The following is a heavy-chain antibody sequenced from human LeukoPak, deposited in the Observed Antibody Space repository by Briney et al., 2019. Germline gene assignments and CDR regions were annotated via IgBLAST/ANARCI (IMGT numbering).Heavy chain of an antibody. CDR1: GFSCNNYA. Sequence: GSLRLSCAAFGFSCNNYAMSCVRQARGKGLEWVSAISGSGDNTYYADSVKGRFTISRDISKNRLYLQMNSLRAEDTAIYYCAKDRGVTPIPFDYWGQGTLVTVSS. J-gene: IGHJ4*02. D-gene: IGHD2-21*02. CDR2: ISGSGDNT. CDR3: AKDRGVTPIPFDY. V-gene: IGHV3-23*01.